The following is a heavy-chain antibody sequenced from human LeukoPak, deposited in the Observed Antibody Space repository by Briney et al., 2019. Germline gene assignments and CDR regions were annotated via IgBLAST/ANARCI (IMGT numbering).Heavy chain of an antibody. Sequence: PGGSLRLSCAASGFTFSGSAMHWVRQASGKGLEWAGRIRSKANSYATAYAASVKGRFTISRDDSKNAAYLQMNSLKTEDTAVYYCGRDLGGRSGYWGQGTLVTVSS. D-gene: IGHD1-26*01. CDR3: GRDLGGRSGY. V-gene: IGHV3-73*01. J-gene: IGHJ4*02. CDR2: IRSKANSYAT. CDR1: GFTFSGSA.